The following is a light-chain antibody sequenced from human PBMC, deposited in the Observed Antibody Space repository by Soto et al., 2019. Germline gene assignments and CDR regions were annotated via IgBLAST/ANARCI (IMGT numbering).Light chain of an antibody. CDR2: DAS. CDR1: QSVTIY. V-gene: IGKV3-11*01. CDR3: QQRSKWPIT. Sequence: EFLMTPPQCGQSDSPRERASLSSMASQSVTIYSAWYQQNPGQAPRLLIYDASNRATGIPARFSGSGSGTDFTLTISSLEPEDFAVYYCQQRSKWPITVGQGTRLE. J-gene: IGKJ5*01.